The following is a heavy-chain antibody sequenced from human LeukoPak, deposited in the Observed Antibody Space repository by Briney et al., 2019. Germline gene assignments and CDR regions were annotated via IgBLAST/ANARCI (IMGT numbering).Heavy chain of an antibody. CDR3: AKDDDFWSGYYEYYYYGMDV. D-gene: IGHD3-3*01. CDR1: GFTFSDYG. J-gene: IGHJ6*02. CDR2: MSYEGTNK. V-gene: IGHV3-30*18. Sequence: PGGSLRLSCAASGFTFSDYGMHWVRQAPGKGLEWVAVMSYEGTNKYYADSVKGRFTISRDNSKNTLYLQMNSLRAEDAAVYYCAKDDDFWSGYYEYYYYGMDVWGQGTTVTVSS.